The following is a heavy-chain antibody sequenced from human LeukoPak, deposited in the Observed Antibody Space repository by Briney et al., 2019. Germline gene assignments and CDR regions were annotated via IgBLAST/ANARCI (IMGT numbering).Heavy chain of an antibody. CDR2: ISGSGGST. V-gene: IGHV3-23*01. Sequence: GGSLRLSCAASGFTFSSYAMSWVRQAPGKGLEWVSAISGSGGSTYYADSVKGRSTISRDNSKNTLYLQMNRLRAEDTAVYYCAKENKRGLVVAATFDYWGQGTLVTVSS. CDR1: GFTFSSYA. CDR3: AKENKRGLVVAATFDY. D-gene: IGHD2-15*01. J-gene: IGHJ4*02.